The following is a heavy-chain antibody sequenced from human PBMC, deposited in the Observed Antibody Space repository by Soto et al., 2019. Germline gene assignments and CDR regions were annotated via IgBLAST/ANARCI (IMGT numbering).Heavy chain of an antibody. V-gene: IGHV3-30-3*01. CDR3: ARDKKVVVPMGYFQH. CDR1: GFTFSSYA. CDR2: ISYDGSNK. J-gene: IGHJ1*01. D-gene: IGHD2-2*01. Sequence: GGSLRLSCAASGFTFSSYAMHWVRQAPGKGLEWVAVISYDGSNKYYADSVKGRFTISRDNSKNTLYLQMNSLRAEDTAVYYCARDKKVVVPMGYFQHWGQGTLVTVSS.